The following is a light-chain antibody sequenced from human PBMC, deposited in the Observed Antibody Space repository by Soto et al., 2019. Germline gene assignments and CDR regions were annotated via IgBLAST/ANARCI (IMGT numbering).Light chain of an antibody. CDR2: DAS. CDR1: QSISDW. V-gene: IGKV1-5*01. Sequence: IQMTQSPSTLSASVGDRVTITFRASQSISDWLAWYQQKPGKAPKLLIFDASSLEGGVPSRFSGSGSGTEFTLTISSLQPDDFATYYCQQYNSYGTFGQGTKVDI. CDR3: QQYNSYGT. J-gene: IGKJ1*01.